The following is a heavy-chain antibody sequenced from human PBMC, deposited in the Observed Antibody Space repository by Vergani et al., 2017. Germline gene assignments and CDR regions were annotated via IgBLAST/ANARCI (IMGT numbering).Heavy chain of an antibody. V-gene: IGHV3-33*01. D-gene: IGHD1-14*01. CDR2: TWYDGNNK. Sequence: QVQLVESGGGVVQLGRSLRLSCAAPGFTFNQYGMHWVRQAPGKGLEGVAVTWYDGNNKQYADSVKGRFTISRDNSKSTMYLQMNSLRDEDAGVYYCARDLRLLYNRFDPWGQGTLVTVSS. CDR3: ARDLRLLYNRFDP. J-gene: IGHJ5*02. CDR1: GFTFNQYG.